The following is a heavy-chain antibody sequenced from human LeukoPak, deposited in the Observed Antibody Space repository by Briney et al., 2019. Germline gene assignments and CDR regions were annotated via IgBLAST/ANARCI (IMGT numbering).Heavy chain of an antibody. CDR3: ARVGNPAGTDTAMVTGFDY. D-gene: IGHD5-18*01. V-gene: IGHV1-69*05. J-gene: IGHJ4*02. Sequence: GASVKVSCKASGGTLSSYAISWVRQAPGQGLEWMGGIIPIFGTANYAQKFQGRVTITTDESTSTAYMELSSLRSEDTAVYYCARVGNPAGTDTAMVTGFDYWGQGTLVTVSS. CDR1: GGTLSSYA. CDR2: IIPIFGTA.